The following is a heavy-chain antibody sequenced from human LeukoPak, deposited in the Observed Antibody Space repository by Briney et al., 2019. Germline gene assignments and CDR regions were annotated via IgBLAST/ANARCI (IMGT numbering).Heavy chain of an antibody. Sequence: GGSLSLSCAASGFTFSSYSMNWVRQAPGKGLEWVSSISSSSSYIYYADSVKGRFTISRDNAKNSLYLQMNSLRAEDTAVYYCARVLGVQESEYYFDYWGQGTLVTVSS. V-gene: IGHV3-21*01. D-gene: IGHD6-19*01. CDR2: ISSSSSYI. J-gene: IGHJ4*02. CDR3: ARVLGVQESEYYFDY. CDR1: GFTFSSYS.